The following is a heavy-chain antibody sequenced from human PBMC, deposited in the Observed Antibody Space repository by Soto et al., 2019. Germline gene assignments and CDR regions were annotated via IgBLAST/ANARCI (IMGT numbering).Heavy chain of an antibody. Sequence: EVQLVESGGGLVQPGGSLRLSCAASGFTFSNYHMNWVRQAPGQGLEWVSYIPSGGSTIYYADSVKGRFTISRDNAKNTLYLQMNSLRAEDTAVYYCARDGATVTTKYHYAMDVWGQGTTVTVS. V-gene: IGHV3-48*03. D-gene: IGHD4-17*01. CDR1: GFTFSNYH. CDR3: ARDGATVTTKYHYAMDV. CDR2: IPSGGSTI. J-gene: IGHJ6*02.